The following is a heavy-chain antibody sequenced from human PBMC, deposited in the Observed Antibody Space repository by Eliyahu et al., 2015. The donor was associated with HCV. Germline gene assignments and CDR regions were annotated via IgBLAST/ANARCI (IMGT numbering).Heavy chain of an antibody. D-gene: IGHD3/OR15-3a*01. J-gene: IGHJ3*02. CDR1: GXTXXSFD. CDR2: ISYSGDTI. CDR3: AREPPWLRDFDAFDI. V-gene: IGHV3-48*03. Sequence: EVQLVESGGGLVQPGGSLRLSCXASGXTXXSFDMNWVRQAPGKGLEXVSHISYSGDTIYADSVKGRFSISRDNARNSLHLQMNSLRAEDTAVYYCAREPPWLRDFDAFDIWGQGTTVTVSS.